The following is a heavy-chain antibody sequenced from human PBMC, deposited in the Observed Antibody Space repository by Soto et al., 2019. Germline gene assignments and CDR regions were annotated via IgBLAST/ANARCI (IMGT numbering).Heavy chain of an antibody. J-gene: IGHJ4*02. CDR3: AKDRLAGGFDY. V-gene: IGHV3-23*01. D-gene: IGHD3-16*01. CDR1: GFTFSNYA. CDR2: VSATAGTT. Sequence: GGSLRLSCAASGFTFSNYAMSWVRQAPGKGLEWVSLVSATAGTTYYTDSVKGRFTISRDNSRNTVYLQVNSLRADDTAVYYWAKDRLAGGFDYWGQGTLVTVSS.